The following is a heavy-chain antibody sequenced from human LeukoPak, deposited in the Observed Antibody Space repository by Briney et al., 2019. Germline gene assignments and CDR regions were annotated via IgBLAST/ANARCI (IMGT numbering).Heavy chain of an antibody. J-gene: IGHJ4*02. CDR1: GGTFSIYA. Sequence: GASVKVSCKASGGTFSIYAISWVRQDPGQGLEWMGGIIPIFGTANYAQKFQGRVTITADESTSTAYMELSSLRSEDTAVYYCARSSNLQYSYDWWGQGTLVTVSS. D-gene: IGHD4-11*01. V-gene: IGHV1-69*13. CDR2: IIPIFGTA. CDR3: ARSSNLQYSYDW.